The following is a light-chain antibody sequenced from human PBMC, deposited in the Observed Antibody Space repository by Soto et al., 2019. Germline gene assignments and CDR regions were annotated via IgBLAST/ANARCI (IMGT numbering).Light chain of an antibody. J-gene: IGLJ2*01. Sequence: QSVLTQPPSVSGAPGQRVTLSCTGSSSNIGAGYDVHWYQQLPGTAPKLLIYGNSNRPSGVPDRFSGPKSGTSASLAITGLQAEDEADYYCQSYDSSLSVVVFGGGTKLTVL. CDR2: GNS. V-gene: IGLV1-40*01. CDR1: SSNIGAGYD. CDR3: QSYDSSLSVVV.